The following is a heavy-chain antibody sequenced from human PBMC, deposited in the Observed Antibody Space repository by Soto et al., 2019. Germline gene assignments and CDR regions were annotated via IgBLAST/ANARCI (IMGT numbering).Heavy chain of an antibody. CDR3: ARGDLRDYFDH. Sequence: QVQLVESGGGVVQPGRSLRLSCAASGFTFSSYGMHWVRQAPGKGLEWVAVIWYDGSNKYYADSVKGRFTISRDNSKNTLYLQMNSLRAEDTAVYYCARGDLRDYFDHWGQGTLVTVSS. V-gene: IGHV3-33*01. CDR2: IWYDGSNK. CDR1: GFTFSSYG. J-gene: IGHJ4*02.